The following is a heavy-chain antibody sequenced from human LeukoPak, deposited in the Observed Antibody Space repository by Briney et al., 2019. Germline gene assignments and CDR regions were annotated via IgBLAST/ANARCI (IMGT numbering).Heavy chain of an antibody. CDR1: GSSFTSDW. Sequence: GESLKISCKGSGSSFTSDWIGLVRQMPGKGLEWMGIIYPSDSDTRYSPSFQGQVTISADKSISTAYLQWSSLKASDTAIYYCARQYSSAWNHFDYWGQGTLVTVSS. D-gene: IGHD6-19*01. CDR3: ARQYSSAWNHFDY. CDR2: IYPSDSDT. V-gene: IGHV5-51*01. J-gene: IGHJ4*02.